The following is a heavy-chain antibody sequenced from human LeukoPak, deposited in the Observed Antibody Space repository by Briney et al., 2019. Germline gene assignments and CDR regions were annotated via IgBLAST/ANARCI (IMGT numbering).Heavy chain of an antibody. CDR2: INDSGGST. Sequence: GGSLRLSCAASGFTFSNCAMSWVRQAPGKGLEWVSAINDSGGSTYYADSVKGRFAISRDNSKNTLWLQMNSLRADDTAVYYCARQDPSSSGWYPWVQGTLVTVCS. D-gene: IGHD6-13*01. CDR1: GFTFSNCA. J-gene: IGHJ5*02. CDR3: ARQDPSSSGWYP. V-gene: IGHV3-23*01.